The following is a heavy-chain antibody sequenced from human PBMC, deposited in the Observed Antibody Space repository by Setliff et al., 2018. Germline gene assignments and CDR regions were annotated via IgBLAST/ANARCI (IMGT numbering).Heavy chain of an antibody. CDR1: GFTFSNYA. V-gene: IGHV3-23*01. D-gene: IGHD6-13*01. Sequence: GGSLRLSCAASGFTFSNYAMSWVRQTPGKGLEWVSTISGNDGRTYYADSVQGRFTISRDNSKNTLYLQMNSLRLEDTAVYYCLVAYTSSWYSSGLDPWGQGTLVTVSS. CDR3: LVAYTSSWYSSGLDP. CDR2: ISGNDGRT. J-gene: IGHJ5*02.